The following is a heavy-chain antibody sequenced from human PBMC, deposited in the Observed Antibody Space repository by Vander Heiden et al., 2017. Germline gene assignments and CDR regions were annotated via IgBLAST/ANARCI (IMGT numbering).Heavy chain of an antibody. V-gene: IGHV1-8*01. CDR2: MNPNSGKT. J-gene: IGHJ4*01. D-gene: IGHD5-18*01. CDR3: ARGAAYGVSYGLIVDY. CDR1: GYTFPSYD. Sequence: HVQLVQSGAEVTKPGASVKVSCKASGYTFPSYDITWVRPATGQGLEWMGWMNPNSGKTGYVQKCQGRVTMTRNTSISTADMELSSMGSEEPAVYYCARGAAYGVSYGLIVDYWGHGRMVTVYS.